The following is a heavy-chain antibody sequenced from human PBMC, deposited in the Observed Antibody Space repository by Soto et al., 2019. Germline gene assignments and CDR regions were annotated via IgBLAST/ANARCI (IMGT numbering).Heavy chain of an antibody. CDR2: IYSGGST. D-gene: IGHD3-3*01. Sequence: PGGSLRLSCAASGFTVSSNYMSWVRQAPGKGLEWVSVIYSGGSTYYADSVKVRFTISKDNSKNTLYLKMNSLRAEDMSVYYCERGGSVYFFLFDYWGQGTLVTVSS. V-gene: IGHV3-53*01. CDR1: GFTVSSNY. J-gene: IGHJ4*02. CDR3: ERGGSVYFFLFDY.